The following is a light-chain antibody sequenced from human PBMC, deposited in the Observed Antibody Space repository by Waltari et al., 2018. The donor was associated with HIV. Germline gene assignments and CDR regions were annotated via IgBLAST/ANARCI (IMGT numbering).Light chain of an antibody. Sequence: QSFLTQPPSASGTPGRRVVISCSGNTSNAASTPVNWYRQVPGTAPKLLMFSNNQRPSGVTDRFSGSKSGTSASLAIKGLQSEDEADYYCAARDDSLNVWVFGGGTKLTVL. CDR3: AARDDSLNVWV. CDR1: TSNAASTP. V-gene: IGLV1-44*01. CDR2: SNN. J-gene: IGLJ3*02.